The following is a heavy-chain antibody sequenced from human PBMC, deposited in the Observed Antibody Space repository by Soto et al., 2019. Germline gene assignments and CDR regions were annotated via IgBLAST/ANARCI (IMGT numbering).Heavy chain of an antibody. V-gene: IGHV1-69*13. D-gene: IGHD1-26*01. Sequence: SVKVSCKASGGTFSRYAITWVRQAPGQGLEWMGRIIPMYCTTYYSPSIQDRVTITPDESTATSYMHLSSLKSEDTATYYCASSGGAIGYRFFNMDVWGPGTTVTVSS. CDR2: IIPMYCTT. CDR3: ASSGGAIGYRFFNMDV. J-gene: IGHJ6*02. CDR1: GGTFSRYA.